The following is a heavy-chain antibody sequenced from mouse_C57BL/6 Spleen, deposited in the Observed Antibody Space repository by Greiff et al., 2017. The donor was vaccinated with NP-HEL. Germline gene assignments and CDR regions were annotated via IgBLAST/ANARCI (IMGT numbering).Heavy chain of an antibody. V-gene: IGHV6-3*01. CDR2: IRLKSDNYAT. Sequence: EVKVEESGGGLVQPGGSMKLSCVASGFTFSNYWMNWVRQSPEKGLEWVAQIRLKSDNYATHYAESVKGRFTISRDESKSSVYLQMNNLRAEDTGIYYCTLITEGAYWGQGTLVTVSA. CDR1: GFTFSNYW. D-gene: IGHD1-1*01. CDR3: TLITEGAY. J-gene: IGHJ3*01.